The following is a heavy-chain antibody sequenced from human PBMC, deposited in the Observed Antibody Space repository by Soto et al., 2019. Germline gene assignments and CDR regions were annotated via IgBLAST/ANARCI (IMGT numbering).Heavy chain of an antibody. CDR3: ARVPLRYSSSHNFDS. CDR2: IYNSETF. Sequence: SETLSLTCSVSGGSVSSGSPTWSCFRQPPGKGLEWIGFIYNSETFNYNPSLKSRVTLSVDTSKHQFSLKLSSVTAADTAVYYCARVPLRYSSSHNFDSWGQGALVTVSS. D-gene: IGHD6-19*01. V-gene: IGHV4-61*01. J-gene: IGHJ4*02. CDR1: GGSVSSGSPT.